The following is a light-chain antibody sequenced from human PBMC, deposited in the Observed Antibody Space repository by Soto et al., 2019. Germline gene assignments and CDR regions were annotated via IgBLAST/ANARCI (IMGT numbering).Light chain of an antibody. CDR1: QSISSW. Sequence: DIQMTQSPSTLSSSVGDRVTITCRASQSISSWLAWYQKKPGKAPNLLIYKASTLESGVPSRLRGSGYGTELTLTISSVQTDDFATYYCQQYKSYPLTFGGGTKVDIK. CDR3: QQYKSYPLT. V-gene: IGKV1-5*03. CDR2: KAS. J-gene: IGKJ4*01.